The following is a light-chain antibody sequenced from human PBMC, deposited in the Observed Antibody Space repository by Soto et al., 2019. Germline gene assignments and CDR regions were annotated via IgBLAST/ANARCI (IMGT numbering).Light chain of an antibody. J-gene: IGKJ1*01. CDR2: GAS. CDR3: QQYKNWPPWT. V-gene: IGKV3-15*01. CDR1: LSVSSN. Sequence: EIVMTQSPATLSVSPGERATLSCRASLSVSSNLAGYQQKPGQAPRLLVYGASTKATGIPARISGSGSGTEFTLTISSLQSEDFAVYYCQQYKNWPPWTFGQGTKVEIK.